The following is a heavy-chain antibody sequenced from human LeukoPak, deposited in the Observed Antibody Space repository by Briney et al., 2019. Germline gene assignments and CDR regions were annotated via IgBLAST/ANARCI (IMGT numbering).Heavy chain of an antibody. CDR1: GGSISSSSYY. Sequence: PSETLSLTCTVSGGSISSSSYYWGWIRQPPGKGLEWIGSIYYSGSTYYNPSLKSRVTISVDTSKNQFSLKLSSVTAADTAVYYCAREGYDFWSGYYPNWFDPWGQGTLVTVSS. J-gene: IGHJ5*02. CDR2: IYYSGST. CDR3: AREGYDFWSGYYPNWFDP. D-gene: IGHD3-3*01. V-gene: IGHV4-39*07.